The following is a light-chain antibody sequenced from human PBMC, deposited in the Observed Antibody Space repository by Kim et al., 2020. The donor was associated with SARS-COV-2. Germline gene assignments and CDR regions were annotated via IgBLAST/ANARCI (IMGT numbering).Light chain of an antibody. CDR3: QQRNMWPRT. V-gene: IGKV3-11*01. J-gene: IGKJ1*01. Sequence: EIVLTQSPATLSLSTGQRATLSCRASQSIGTDLAWYQQRPGQTPRLFIYDASNRAPGIPVRISGSGSGTDFTLTFSSLEPEDSAVYYCQQRNMWPRTFGQGTKVDIK. CDR2: DAS. CDR1: QSIGTD.